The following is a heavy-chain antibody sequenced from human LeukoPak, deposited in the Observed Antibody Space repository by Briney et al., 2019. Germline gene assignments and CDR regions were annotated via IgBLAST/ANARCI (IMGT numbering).Heavy chain of an antibody. J-gene: IGHJ6*02. Sequence: GGSLRLSCAASGFTFSSYAMHWVRQAPGKGLEWVAFISSDGSNKYYADSVKGRFTISRDNSKDTLYLQMNSLRDDDTAVYYCAKRGPSSGLDVWGQGTTVTVSS. CDR3: AKRGPSSGLDV. CDR1: GFTFSSYA. CDR2: ISSDGSNK. D-gene: IGHD2/OR15-2a*01. V-gene: IGHV3-30-3*02.